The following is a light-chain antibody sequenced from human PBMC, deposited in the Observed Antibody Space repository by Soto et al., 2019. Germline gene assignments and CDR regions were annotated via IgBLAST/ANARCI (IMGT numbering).Light chain of an antibody. CDR2: GAS. V-gene: IGKV3-20*01. CDR3: QQYGGSAT. J-gene: IGKJ1*01. CDR1: QSVSSSY. Sequence: EIVLTQSPGTLSLSPGERAILSCRASQSVSSSYLAWYQQKPGQAPRLLIYGASSRATGIPDRISGSGSGTDFTLTISRLEPEDFAVYYCQQYGGSATFGQGTKVEIK.